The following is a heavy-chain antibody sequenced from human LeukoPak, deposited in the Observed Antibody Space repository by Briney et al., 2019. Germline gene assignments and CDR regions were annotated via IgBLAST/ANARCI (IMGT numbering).Heavy chain of an antibody. CDR1: GFTFSSYS. CDR3: ARGGEGSSSYAFDI. J-gene: IGHJ3*02. D-gene: IGHD6-6*01. CDR2: ISSSSSYI. V-gene: IGHV3-21*01. Sequence: GGSLRLSCAASGFTFSSYSMNWVRQAPGKGLEWVSSISSSSSYIYYAGSVKGRFTISRDNAKNSLYLQMNSLRAEDTAVYYCARGGEGSSSYAFDIWGQGTMVTVSS.